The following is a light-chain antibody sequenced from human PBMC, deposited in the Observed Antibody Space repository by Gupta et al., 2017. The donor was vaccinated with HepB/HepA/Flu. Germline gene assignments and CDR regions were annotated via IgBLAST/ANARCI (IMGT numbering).Light chain of an antibody. CDR1: QGMSND. Sequence: DIRMTQPPSSLSASVGDTVTITCRASQGMSNDLGWYQHKPGKAPKRLVFGAYTVLHGVPSRFSGSGSGTEFTLTIISLLPDDFATYYCRQYTNSPWTFGQGTKLEI. CDR2: GAY. V-gene: IGKV1-17*01. CDR3: RQYTNSPWT. J-gene: IGKJ1*01.